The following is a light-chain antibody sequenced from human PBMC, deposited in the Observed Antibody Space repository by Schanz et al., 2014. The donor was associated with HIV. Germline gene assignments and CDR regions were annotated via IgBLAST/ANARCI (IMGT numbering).Light chain of an antibody. CDR1: ESVSSSL. V-gene: IGKV3-20*01. CDR3: QQYGSPPWT. CDR2: AAS. J-gene: IGKJ1*01. Sequence: EIVLTQSPGTLSLSPGERATLSCRASESVSSSLLAWYQQTPGQAPRLLIFAASSRATGIPDRFSGSESGTDFTLTISSVEPEDYAMYYCQQYGSPPWTFGQGTKVEV.